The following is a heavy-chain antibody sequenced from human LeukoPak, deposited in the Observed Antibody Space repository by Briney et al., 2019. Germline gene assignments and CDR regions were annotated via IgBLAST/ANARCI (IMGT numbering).Heavy chain of an antibody. CDR2: ISSSGSTI. J-gene: IGHJ4*02. D-gene: IGHD5-24*01. Sequence: GGSLRLSCAASGFTFSSYEMNWVRQAPGKGLEWVSYISSSGSTIYYADSVKGRFTISRDNAKNSLYLQMNSLRAEDTAVYYCARRDGYNYVAFDIWGQGTLVTVFS. CDR1: GFTFSSYE. CDR3: ARRDGYNYVAFDI. V-gene: IGHV3-48*03.